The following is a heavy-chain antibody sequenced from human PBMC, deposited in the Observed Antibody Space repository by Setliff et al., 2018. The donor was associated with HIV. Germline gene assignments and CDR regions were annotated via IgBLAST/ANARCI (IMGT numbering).Heavy chain of an antibody. D-gene: IGHD6-19*01. CDR3: AKDSEAVAVKYYYMDV. Sequence: GGSLRLSCAASGFSFSNYAMTWVRQAPGKGLEWVSSISGSGDSAYYADSVRGRFTISRDTPSNTVYLQMNSLRAEDTALYYCAKDSEAVAVKYYYMDVWGRGTTVTVSS. V-gene: IGHV3-23*01. CDR2: ISGSGDSA. CDR1: GFSFSNYA. J-gene: IGHJ6*03.